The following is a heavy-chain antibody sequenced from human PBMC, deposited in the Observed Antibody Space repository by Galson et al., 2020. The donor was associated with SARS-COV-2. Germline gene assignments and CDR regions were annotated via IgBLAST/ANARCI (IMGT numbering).Heavy chain of an antibody. J-gene: IGHJ6*02. CDR3: AKGRSSTYYYYGMDV. Sequence: GVSLRLSCAASGFTFSTYGMSWVRQAPGKGLEWVSAISGSGGSTYYADSVKGRFTISRDNSKNTLYLQMNSLRAEDTAVYYCAKGRSSTYYYYGMDVWGQGTTVTVSS. V-gene: IGHV3-23*01. CDR2: ISGSGGST. CDR1: GFTFSTYG. D-gene: IGHD6-6*01.